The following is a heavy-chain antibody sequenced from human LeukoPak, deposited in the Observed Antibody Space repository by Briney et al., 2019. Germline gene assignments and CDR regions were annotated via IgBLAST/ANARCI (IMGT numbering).Heavy chain of an antibody. V-gene: IGHV4-59*01. D-gene: IGHD4-11*01. J-gene: IGHJ5*02. CDR2: IYYSGST. Sequence: SETLSLTCTVSGGSISSYYWSWIRQPPGKGLEWIGYIYYSGSTNYNPSLKSRVTISVDTSKNQFSLKLSSVTAADTAVYYCARGTVTTWAWFDPWGQGTLVTDSS. CDR3: ARGTVTTWAWFDP. CDR1: GGSISSYY.